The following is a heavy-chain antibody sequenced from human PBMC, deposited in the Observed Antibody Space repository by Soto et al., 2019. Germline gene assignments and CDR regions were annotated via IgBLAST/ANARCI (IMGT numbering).Heavy chain of an antibody. Sequence: ASVKVSCKASGGTFSSYAISWVRQAPGQGLEWMGGIIPIFGTANYAQKFQGRVTITADESTSTAYMELSSLRSEDTAVYYCARVGLNWFDPWGQGTLVTSPQ. J-gene: IGHJ5*02. V-gene: IGHV1-69*13. CDR3: ARVGLNWFDP. CDR1: GGTFSSYA. D-gene: IGHD2-15*01. CDR2: IIPIFGTA.